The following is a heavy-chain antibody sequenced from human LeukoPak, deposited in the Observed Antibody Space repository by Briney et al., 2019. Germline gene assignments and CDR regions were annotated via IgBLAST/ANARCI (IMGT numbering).Heavy chain of an antibody. CDR2: IYSGSST. CDR1: GFTVSGNF. D-gene: IGHD3-22*01. Sequence: PGGSLRLSCAASGFTVSGNFMSWGREAPGKGVECGSFIYSGSSTYYAHSVQGRFTISRDHSTNPMYLQLNSLRAEDPAVHSCTRVVYSSGYSQGFDVWGQGTMVTVSS. CDR3: TRVVYSSGYSQGFDV. J-gene: IGHJ3*01. V-gene: IGHV3-66*01.